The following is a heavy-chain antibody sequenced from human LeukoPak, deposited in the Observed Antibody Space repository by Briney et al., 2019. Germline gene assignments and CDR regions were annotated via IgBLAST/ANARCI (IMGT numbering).Heavy chain of an antibody. V-gene: IGHV3-30*02. D-gene: IGHD3-10*01. CDR2: IRYDGSNK. J-gene: IGHJ4*02. Sequence: GGSLRLSCAASGFTFSSYGMHWVRQAPGKGLEWVAFIRYDGSNKYYADSVKGRFTISRDNAKNSLYLQMNSLRAEDTAVYYCASQFYNYWGQGTLVTVSS. CDR3: ASQFYNY. CDR1: GFTFSSYG.